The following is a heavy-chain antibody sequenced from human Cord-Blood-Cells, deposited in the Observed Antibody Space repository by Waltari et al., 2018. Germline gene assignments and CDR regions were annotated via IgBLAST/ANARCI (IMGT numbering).Heavy chain of an antibody. CDR2: IIPIFGTA. D-gene: IGHD3-22*01. V-gene: IGHV1-69*01. CDR1: GGTFSSYA. J-gene: IGHJ4*02. Sequence: QVQLVQSGAEVKKPGSSVKVSCKASGGTFSSYAISWVRQAPGQGLEWMGGIIPIFGTANYAQKFQGRVTITADESTSTAYMGLSSLRSEDTAVYYCARGGWSRAQDSSGYYVDYWGQGTLVTVSS. CDR3: ARGGWSRAQDSSGYYVDY.